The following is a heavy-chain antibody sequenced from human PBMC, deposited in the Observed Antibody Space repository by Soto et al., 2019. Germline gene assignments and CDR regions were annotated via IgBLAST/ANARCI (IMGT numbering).Heavy chain of an antibody. CDR3: AKIPFRADAFWEGAFDI. V-gene: IGHV3-30*18. CDR2: ISYDGSNK. CDR1: GFTFSSYG. J-gene: IGHJ3*02. D-gene: IGHD1-26*01. Sequence: QVQLVESGGGVVQPGRSLRLSCAASGFTFSSYGMHWVRQAPGKGLEWVAVISYDGSNKYYADSVKGRFTISRDNSKNXXYLQMNSLRAEDTAVYYCAKIPFRADAFWEGAFDIWGQGTMVTVSS.